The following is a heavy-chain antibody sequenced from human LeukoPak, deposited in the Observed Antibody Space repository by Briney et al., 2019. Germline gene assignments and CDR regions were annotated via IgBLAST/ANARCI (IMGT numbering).Heavy chain of an antibody. V-gene: IGHV3-7*01. CDR3: ARLLGDYFGY. J-gene: IGHJ4*02. CDR1: VFTFSSYW. D-gene: IGHD1-26*01. CDR2: IKQDGSEK. Sequence: PGGSLRLSCAASVFTFSSYWMSWVRQAPGKGLEWVANIKQDGSEKYYVDSVKGRFTISRDNAKNSLYLQMNSLRAEDTAVYYCARLLGDYFGYWGQGTLVTVSS.